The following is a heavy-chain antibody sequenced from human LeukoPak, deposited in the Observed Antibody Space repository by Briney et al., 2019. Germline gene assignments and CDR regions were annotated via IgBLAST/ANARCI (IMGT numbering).Heavy chain of an antibody. CDR3: ARGVSRSGLGY. D-gene: IGHD1-14*01. CDR2: IYYSGST. J-gene: IGHJ4*02. V-gene: IGHV4-59*01. Sequence: SETLSLTCTVSGGSISSYYWSWIRQPPGKGLEGVGYIYYSGSTNYNPSLKSRGTISVDTSKNQFSLKLSSVSAADTAVYYCARGVSRSGLGYWGQGTLVTVSS. CDR1: GGSISSYY.